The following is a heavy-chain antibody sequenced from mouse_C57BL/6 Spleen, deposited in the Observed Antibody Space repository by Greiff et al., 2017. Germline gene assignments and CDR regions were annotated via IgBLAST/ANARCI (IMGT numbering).Heavy chain of an antibody. CDR2: INPGSGGT. CDR3: ARSGDSSGY. V-gene: IGHV1-54*01. J-gene: IGHJ2*01. Sequence: QVQLKESGAELVRPGTSVKVSCKASGYAFTNYLIEWVKQRPGQGLEWIGVINPGSGGTNYNEKFKGKATLTADKSSSTAYMQLSSLTSEDSAVYFCARSGDSSGYWGQGTTLTVSS. CDR1: GYAFTNYL. D-gene: IGHD3-2*02.